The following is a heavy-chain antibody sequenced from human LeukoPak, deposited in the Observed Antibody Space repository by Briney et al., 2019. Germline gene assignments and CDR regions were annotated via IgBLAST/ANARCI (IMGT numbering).Heavy chain of an antibody. Sequence: SGGSLRLSCAASGFTFSSYGMHWVRQAPGKGLEWVADICSNGGTKYYADSVKGRFTISRDNSKNSLYLHMNSLRAEDTAVYYCLKDLKDLGNWFDSWGQGTLLTVSP. V-gene: IGHV3-33*06. CDR1: GFTFSSYG. CDR2: ICSNGGTK. J-gene: IGHJ5*01. CDR3: LKDLKDLGNWFDS. D-gene: IGHD3-3*01.